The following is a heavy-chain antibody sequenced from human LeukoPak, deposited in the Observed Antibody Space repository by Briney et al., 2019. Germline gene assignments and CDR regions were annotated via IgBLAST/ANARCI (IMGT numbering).Heavy chain of an antibody. CDR3: ARGTVEMAPFDY. Sequence: SETLSLTCTVSGGSISSYYWSWIRQPPGKGLEWIGEINHSGSTNYNPSLKSRVTISVDTSKNQFSLKLSSVTAADTAVYYCARGTVEMAPFDYWGQGTLVTVSS. CDR1: GGSISSYY. V-gene: IGHV4-34*01. J-gene: IGHJ4*02. D-gene: IGHD5-24*01. CDR2: INHSGST.